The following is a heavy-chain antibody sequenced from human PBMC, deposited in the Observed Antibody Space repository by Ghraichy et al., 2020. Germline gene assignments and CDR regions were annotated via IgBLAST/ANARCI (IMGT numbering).Heavy chain of an antibody. D-gene: IGHD6-19*01. J-gene: IGHJ3*02. CDR1: GGSISSYY. CDR3: ARPLKKTVAGTFIPAFDI. Sequence: SETLSLTCTVSGGSISSYYWSWIRQPPGKGLEWIGYIYYSGSTNYNPSLKSRVTISVDTSKNQFSLKLSSVTAADTAVYYCARPLKKTVAGTFIPAFDIWGQGTMVTVSS. V-gene: IGHV4-59*01. CDR2: IYYSGST.